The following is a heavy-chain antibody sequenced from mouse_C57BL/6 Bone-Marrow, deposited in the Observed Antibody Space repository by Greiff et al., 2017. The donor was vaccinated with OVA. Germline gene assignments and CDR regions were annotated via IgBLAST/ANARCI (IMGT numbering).Heavy chain of an antibody. CDR2: IHPNSGST. CDR3: AREARWDDYFDY. V-gene: IGHV1-64*01. Sequence: QVQLQQPGAELVKPGASVKMSCKASGYTFTSYWITWVKQRPGQGLEWIGMIHPNSGSTNYNEKFKSKATLTVDKSSSTAYMQLSSLTSEDSAVYYCAREARWDDYFDYWGQGTTLTVSS. CDR1: GYTFTSYW. J-gene: IGHJ2*01. D-gene: IGHD3-2*02.